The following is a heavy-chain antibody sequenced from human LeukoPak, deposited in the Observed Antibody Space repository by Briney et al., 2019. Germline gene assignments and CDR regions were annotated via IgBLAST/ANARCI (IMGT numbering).Heavy chain of an antibody. CDR1: GGSISSYY. J-gene: IGHJ4*02. D-gene: IGHD6-19*01. Sequence: PSETLSLTCTVSGGSISSYYWSWIRQPPGKGLEWIGYIYHSGSTYYNPSLKSRVTISVDRSKNQFSLKLSSVTAADTAVYYCARSSIAVAGPFDYWGQGTLVTVSS. CDR3: ARSSIAVAGPFDY. CDR2: IYHSGST. V-gene: IGHV4-59*12.